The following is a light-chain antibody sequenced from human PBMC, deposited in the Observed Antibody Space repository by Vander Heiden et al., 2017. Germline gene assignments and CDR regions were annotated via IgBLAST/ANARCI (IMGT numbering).Light chain of an antibody. J-gene: IGLJ3*02. CDR3: GTWDTSLSSYWV. CDR2: ENN. CDR1: TSDIGNNY. Sequence: QSVLTQPPSVSAAPGQKVPISCSGSTSDIGNNYVSWYQQFPGAAPKLLIYENNQRPSGMPARFSGSKSGTSATLAITGLQTGDEADDYCGTWDTSLSSYWVFGGGTKLTVL. V-gene: IGLV1-51*02.